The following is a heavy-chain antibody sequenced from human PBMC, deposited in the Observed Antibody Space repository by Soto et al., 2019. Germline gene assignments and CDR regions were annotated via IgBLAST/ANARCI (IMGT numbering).Heavy chain of an antibody. Sequence: PETFSLTWTVSSGFISSSSYTWGWIRQPPGKGLEWLGSIYYSGSTNYNPSLKSRVTVSVDTSNNHLSLNLRSVCAADTVGCYCASNRGCGYYAMDDWGQGTPVTVS. CDR1: SGFISSSSYT. CDR3: ASNRGCGYYAMDD. V-gene: IGHV4-39*02. CDR2: IYYSGST. D-gene: IGHD7-27*01. J-gene: IGHJ6*02.